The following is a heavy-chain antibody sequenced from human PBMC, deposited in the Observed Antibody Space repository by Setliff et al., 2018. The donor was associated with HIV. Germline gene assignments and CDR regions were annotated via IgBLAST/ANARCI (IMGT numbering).Heavy chain of an antibody. CDR2: VSSRGDT. CDR1: DSGTYY. J-gene: IGHJ4*02. D-gene: IGHD4-17*01. V-gene: IGHV4-4*07. CDR3: ARAAAGNTGPFDL. Sequence: SETLSLTCTVSDSGTYYWSWIRQPAGKGLEWIGRVSSRGDTNYKPSLKSRVTMSVDTSKNQFSLKLTSVTASDTAVYYCARAAAGNTGPFDLWGQGSPFTVSS.